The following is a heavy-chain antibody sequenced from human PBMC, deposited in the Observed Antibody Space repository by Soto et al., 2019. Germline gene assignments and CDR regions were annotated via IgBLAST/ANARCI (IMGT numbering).Heavy chain of an antibody. J-gene: IGHJ4*02. Sequence: QVQLQQWGAGLLKPSETLSLTCAVYGGSFSGYYWSWIRQPPGKGLDWIGEINHSGSPNYNPSLKSRVTISVDTSKNQFSLKLSSVTAADTAVYYCARAHYGDYDYWGQGTLVTVSS. CDR1: GGSFSGYY. CDR2: INHSGSP. D-gene: IGHD4-17*01. CDR3: ARAHYGDYDY. V-gene: IGHV4-34*01.